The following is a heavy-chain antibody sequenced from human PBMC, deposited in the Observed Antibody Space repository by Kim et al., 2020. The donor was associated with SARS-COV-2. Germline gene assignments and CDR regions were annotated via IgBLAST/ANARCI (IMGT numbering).Heavy chain of an antibody. Sequence: YATSVKGRFTISRANSRVTVFLQMDSLRPEDTAVYYGARDLSYGDYAQLDSWGQGTQVTVSS. D-gene: IGHD4-17*01. V-gene: IGHV3-33*01. CDR3: ARDLSYGDYAQLDS. J-gene: IGHJ5*01.